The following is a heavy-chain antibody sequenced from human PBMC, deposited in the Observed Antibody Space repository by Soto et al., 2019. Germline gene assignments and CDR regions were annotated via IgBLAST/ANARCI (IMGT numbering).Heavy chain of an antibody. CDR1: GFTFSSYA. D-gene: IGHD2-2*01. CDR3: ARDDDREADQPVDY. CDR2: ISYDGSNK. V-gene: IGHV3-30-3*01. J-gene: IGHJ4*02. Sequence: QVQLVESGGGVVQPGRSLRLSCAASGFTFSSYAMHWVRQAPGKGLEWVAVISYDGSNKYYADSVKGRFTISRDNSKKTVYMQMNSLRAEDTAVYYCARDDDREADQPVDYWCQGTLVTVSS.